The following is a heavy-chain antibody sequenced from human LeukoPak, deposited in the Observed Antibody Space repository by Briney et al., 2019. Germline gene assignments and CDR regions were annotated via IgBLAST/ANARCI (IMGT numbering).Heavy chain of an antibody. J-gene: IGHJ4*02. V-gene: IGHV3-23*01. CDR3: ANDYRSGSFHDF. Sequence: GGSLRLSCAASGFIFTNYAMSWVRQPPGKGLEWVSVISRRDDYTYYADPVKGRFTISRDNSKNTLYLQMNTLRAEDTAVYYCANDYRSGSFHDFWGQGTLVTVSS. D-gene: IGHD3-10*01. CDR1: GFIFTNYA. CDR2: ISRRDDYT.